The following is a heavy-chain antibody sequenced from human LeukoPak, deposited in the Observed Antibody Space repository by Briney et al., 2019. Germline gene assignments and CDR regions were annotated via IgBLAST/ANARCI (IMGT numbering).Heavy chain of an antibody. V-gene: IGHV1-69*01. J-gene: IGHJ6*04. CDR3: ARGLRYSERSYYYGMDV. D-gene: IGHD3-9*01. CDR2: IIPIFGTA. CDR1: GGTFSSYA. Sequence: GASVKVSCKASGGTFSSYAISWARQAPGQGLEWMGGIIPIFGTANYAQKFQGRVTITADESTSTAYMELSSLRSEDTAVYYCARGLRYSERSYYYGMDVWGKGTTVTVSS.